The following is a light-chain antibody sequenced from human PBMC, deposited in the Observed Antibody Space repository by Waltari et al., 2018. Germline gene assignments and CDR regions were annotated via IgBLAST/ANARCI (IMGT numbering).Light chain of an antibody. CDR3: AAWDDSLSGWV. Sequence: QSVLTQPPSASGTPGQRVTISCSGSSSNIGSNYVYWYQQLPGTAPKLLIYRNNPRPSGVPDRFSGSKSGTSASLAISGLRSEDEADYYWAAWDDSLSGWVFGGGTKLTVL. CDR2: RNN. CDR1: SSNIGSNY. J-gene: IGLJ3*02. V-gene: IGLV1-47*01.